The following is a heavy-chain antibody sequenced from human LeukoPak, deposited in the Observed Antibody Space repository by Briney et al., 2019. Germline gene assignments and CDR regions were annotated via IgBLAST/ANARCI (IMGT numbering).Heavy chain of an antibody. Sequence: SETLSLTCAVYGGSFSGYYWSWIRQPPGKGLEWIGEINHSGSTNYNPSLKSRVTISVDKSKNQFSLKLSSVTAADTAVYYCARVLAAAGTGEFDPWGQGTLVTVSS. D-gene: IGHD6-13*01. CDR3: ARVLAAAGTGEFDP. CDR1: GGSFSGYY. J-gene: IGHJ5*02. CDR2: INHSGST. V-gene: IGHV4-34*01.